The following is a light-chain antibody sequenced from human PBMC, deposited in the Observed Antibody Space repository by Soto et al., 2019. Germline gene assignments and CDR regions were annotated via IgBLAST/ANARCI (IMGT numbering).Light chain of an antibody. J-gene: IGKJ3*01. CDR3: QQYGSSPFT. CDR1: QTVSSSY. Sequence: EIVLTQSPGTLSLSAGERLTLSCRASQTVSSSYLAWYQQKPGQAPRLLVYGASSRATGIPDRFSGSGSGTDFTLTISRLEPEDFAVYYCQQYGSSPFTFGPGTKVNHK. V-gene: IGKV3-20*01. CDR2: GAS.